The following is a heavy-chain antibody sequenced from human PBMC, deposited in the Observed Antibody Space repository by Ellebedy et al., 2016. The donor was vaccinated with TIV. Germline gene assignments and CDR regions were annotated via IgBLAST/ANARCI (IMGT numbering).Heavy chain of an antibody. CDR3: ARDNSAFPRVFGY. Sequence: SETLSLTCSVSGGSISSYHWSWIRQPPGKGLEWIGYIYYTGTTSYNPSLKSRVTMSLDTSRNNFSLKLTSVTAADTAVYFCARDNSAFPRVFGYWGQGIRVTVSS. CDR1: GGSISSYH. D-gene: IGHD2-21*02. V-gene: IGHV4-59*01. CDR2: IYYTGTT. J-gene: IGHJ4*02.